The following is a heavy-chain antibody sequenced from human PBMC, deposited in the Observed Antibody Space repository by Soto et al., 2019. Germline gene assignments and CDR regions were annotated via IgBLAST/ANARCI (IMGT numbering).Heavy chain of an antibody. Sequence: QVQLVQSGAEVKKPGASVKVSCKASGYTFTSYGISWVRQAPGQGLEWMGWISAYNGNTNYAQKLQGRVTMTTDTSTSTAYMELRSLRSDNTAVYYCARDDYDILTGYSPFDYWGQGTLVTVSS. D-gene: IGHD3-9*01. CDR3: ARDDYDILTGYSPFDY. J-gene: IGHJ4*02. CDR2: ISAYNGNT. V-gene: IGHV1-18*01. CDR1: GYTFTSYG.